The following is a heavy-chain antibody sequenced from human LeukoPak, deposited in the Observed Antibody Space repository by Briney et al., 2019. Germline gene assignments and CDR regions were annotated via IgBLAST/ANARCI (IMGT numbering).Heavy chain of an antibody. CDR1: GYTFTSYD. CDR3: ARSRSFGVVIGYYYYMDV. V-gene: IGHV1-8*03. CDR2: MNPNSGNT. Sequence: ASVKVSCKASGYTFTSYDINWVRQATGQGLEWMGWMNPNSGNTGYAQKFQGRVTITRNTSISTAYMELSSLRSEDTAVYYCARSRSFGVVIGYYYYMDVWGKGTTVTVSS. D-gene: IGHD3-3*01. J-gene: IGHJ6*03.